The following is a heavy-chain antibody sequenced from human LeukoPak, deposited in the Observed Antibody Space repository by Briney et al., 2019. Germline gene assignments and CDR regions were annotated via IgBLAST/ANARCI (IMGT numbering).Heavy chain of an antibody. V-gene: IGHV1-46*01. CDR1: GYTFTGYY. CDR3: ARDQGGNSFAL. D-gene: IGHD2-15*01. CDR2: INPSGGST. J-gene: IGHJ5*02. Sequence: GASVKVSCKASGYTFTGYYVHWVRQAPGQGLEWMGIINPSGGSTSYAQKFQGRVTMTRDTSTSTVYMELSSLRSEDTAVYYCARDQGGNSFALWGQGTLVTVSS.